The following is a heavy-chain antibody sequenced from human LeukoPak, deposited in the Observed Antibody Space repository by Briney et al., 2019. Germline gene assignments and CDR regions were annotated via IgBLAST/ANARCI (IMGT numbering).Heavy chain of an antibody. D-gene: IGHD3-22*01. V-gene: IGHV3-48*01. J-gene: IGHJ4*02. CDR1: GFTFSSYS. Sequence: PGGSLRLSCAASGFTFSSYSMNWVRQAPGKGLKWVSYISSSSSTIYYADSVKGRFTISRDNAKNSLYLQTNSLTAEDTAVYYCARDRLTGYYYDSSGYFYWGQGTLVTVSS. CDR3: ARDRLTGYYYDSSGYFY. CDR2: ISSSSSTI.